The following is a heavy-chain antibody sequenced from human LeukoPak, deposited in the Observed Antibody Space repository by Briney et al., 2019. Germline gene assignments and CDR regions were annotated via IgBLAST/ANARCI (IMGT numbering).Heavy chain of an antibody. Sequence: GGSLRLSCAASGFILSSFGMHWVRQAPGKGLEWVAVIWHDGSYKYYLDSVKGRFTISRDNAKNTLYLQMNNLRVEDTAVYYCARVGDYENSGSQPFDYWGQGTLVTVSS. V-gene: IGHV3-33*01. J-gene: IGHJ4*02. CDR3: ARVGDYENSGSQPFDY. CDR2: IWHDGSYK. CDR1: GFILSSFG. D-gene: IGHD3-22*01.